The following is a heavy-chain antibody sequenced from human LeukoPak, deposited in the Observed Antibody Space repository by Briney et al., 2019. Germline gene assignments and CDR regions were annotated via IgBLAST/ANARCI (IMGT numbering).Heavy chain of an antibody. CDR1: GYTFTSYG. Sequence: ASVKVSCKASGYTFTSYGISWVRQAPGQGLEWMGWIGAYNGNTNYAQKLQGRVTMTTDTSTSTAYMELRSLRSDDTAVYYCARRGYCSSTSCYSYVDYWGQGTLVTVSS. J-gene: IGHJ4*02. D-gene: IGHD2-2*02. CDR2: IGAYNGNT. V-gene: IGHV1-18*01. CDR3: ARRGYCSSTSCYSYVDY.